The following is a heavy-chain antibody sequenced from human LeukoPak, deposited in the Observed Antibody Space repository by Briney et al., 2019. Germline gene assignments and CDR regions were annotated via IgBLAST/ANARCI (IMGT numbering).Heavy chain of an antibody. V-gene: IGHV1-2*02. CDR3: ARGLLGN. D-gene: IGHD3-16*01. J-gene: IGHJ4*02. Sequence: ASVKVSCKASGYSFTSYYIHWVRQAPGQGLEWMGWINPKNGGTNHAQKFQGRVTMTRDTSISTAYMDLSRLRSEDTAVYYCARGLLGNWGQGTRVTVSS. CDR2: INPKNGGT. CDR1: GYSFTSYY.